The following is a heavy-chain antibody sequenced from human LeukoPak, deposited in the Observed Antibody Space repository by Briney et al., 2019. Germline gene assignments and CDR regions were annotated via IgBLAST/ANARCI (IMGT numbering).Heavy chain of an antibody. Sequence: GGSLRLSCAASGFTFSSYAMSWVRQAPGKGLEWVSAISGSGGSTYYADSVKGRFTISRDNSKNTLYLQMNSLRAGDTAVYYCARGIAAAGIDYWGQGTLVTVSS. CDR2: ISGSGGST. D-gene: IGHD6-13*01. V-gene: IGHV3-23*01. CDR3: ARGIAAAGIDY. CDR1: GFTFSSYA. J-gene: IGHJ4*02.